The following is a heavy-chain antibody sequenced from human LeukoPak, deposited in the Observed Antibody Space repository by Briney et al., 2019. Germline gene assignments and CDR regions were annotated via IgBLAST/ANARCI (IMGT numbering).Heavy chain of an antibody. CDR1: GYTFTAYY. J-gene: IGHJ4*02. V-gene: IGHV1-2*02. CDR2: IDTSSGAT. Sequence: GASVKVSCKASGYTFTAYYMHWVRQAPGQGLEWMGWIDTSSGATNYAQKFQGRVTITRDASIGTVYMELTSLISDDTAIYYCASEAYCSSNRWYVQRVASWGQGTLVTVSS. CDR3: ASEAYCSSNRWYVQRVAS. D-gene: IGHD2-2*01.